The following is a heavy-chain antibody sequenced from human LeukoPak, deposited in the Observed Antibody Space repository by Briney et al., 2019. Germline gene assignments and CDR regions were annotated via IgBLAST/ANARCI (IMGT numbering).Heavy chain of an antibody. CDR1: GFTFSNYA. CDR2: INGGGGGGT. CDR3: AKVVGITGIYNWFDP. D-gene: IGHD1-20*01. J-gene: IGHJ5*02. Sequence: GGSLRLSRAASGFTFSNYAMSWVRQAPGKGLEWVSGINGGGGGGTFHADSVRGRFTISRDNSKNTLYLQMNSLRAEDTAVYYCAKVVGITGIYNWFDPWGQGTLVTVSS. V-gene: IGHV3-23*01.